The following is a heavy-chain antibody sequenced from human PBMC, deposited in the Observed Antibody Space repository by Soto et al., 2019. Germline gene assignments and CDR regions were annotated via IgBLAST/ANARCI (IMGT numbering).Heavy chain of an antibody. D-gene: IGHD3-3*01. CDR1: GYTFTSYG. CDR2: ISAYNGNT. Sequence: QVQLVQSGAEVKKPGASVKVSCKASGYTFTSYGISWVRQAPGQGLEWMGWISAYNGNTNYAQKLQGRVTMTTDTSTSTAYMELRSLRSDDTAVYYCARAACITIFGVVSRYYYGMDVWGQGTTVTVSS. V-gene: IGHV1-18*01. CDR3: ARAACITIFGVVSRYYYGMDV. J-gene: IGHJ6*02.